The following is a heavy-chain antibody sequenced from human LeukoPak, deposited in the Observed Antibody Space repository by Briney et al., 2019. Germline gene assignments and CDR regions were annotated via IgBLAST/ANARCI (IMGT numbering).Heavy chain of an antibody. D-gene: IGHD3-10*01. V-gene: IGHV3-7*03. CDR1: GFTFSGYW. Sequence: GGSLRLSCAASGFTFSGYWMTWVRQAPGKGLEWVANIKHDGSEEYYVDSVLGRFTISRDNAKNSLYLQMNSLRAEDTAVYYCATTPGAYYYYHMDVWGQGTTVTVSS. J-gene: IGHJ6*02. CDR3: ATTPGAYYYYHMDV. CDR2: IKHDGSEE.